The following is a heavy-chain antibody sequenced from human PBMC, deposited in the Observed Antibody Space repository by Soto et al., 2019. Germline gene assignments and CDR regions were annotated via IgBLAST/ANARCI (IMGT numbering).Heavy chain of an antibody. J-gene: IGHJ4*02. Sequence: ASVKVSCKASGYIFTGYYMHWVRQAPGQGLEWMGWINPNSGDTNYTQKFQGWVTMTRDTSISTAYMELSRLRSDDTAVHYCATSRISIAVAGETEYYFDYWGRGTPVTVSS. V-gene: IGHV1-2*04. CDR2: INPNSGDT. CDR1: GYIFTGYY. CDR3: ATSRISIAVAGETEYYFDY. D-gene: IGHD6-19*01.